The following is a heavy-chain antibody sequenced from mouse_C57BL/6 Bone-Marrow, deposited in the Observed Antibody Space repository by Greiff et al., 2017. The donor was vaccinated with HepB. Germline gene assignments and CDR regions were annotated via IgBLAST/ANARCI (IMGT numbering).Heavy chain of an antibody. D-gene: IGHD1-1*01. CDR3: ARWGGHYYGSSPYYFDY. CDR2: IDPSDSYT. CDR1: GYTFTSYW. J-gene: IGHJ2*01. V-gene: IGHV1-69*01. Sequence: QVQLQQPGAELVMPGASVKLSCKASGYTFTSYWMHWVKQRPGQGLEWIGEIDPSDSYTNYNQKFKGKSTLTVDKSSSTAYMQLSSLTSEDSAVYYGARWGGHYYGSSPYYFDYWGQGTTLTVSS.